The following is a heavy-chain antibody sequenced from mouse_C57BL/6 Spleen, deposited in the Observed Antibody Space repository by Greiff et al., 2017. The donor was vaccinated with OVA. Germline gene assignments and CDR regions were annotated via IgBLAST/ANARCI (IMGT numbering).Heavy chain of an antibody. CDR2: IRNKANGYTT. CDR3: ARGIYYGSSSPFAY. J-gene: IGHJ3*01. Sequence: EVNLVESGGGLVQPGGSLSLSCAASGFTFTDYYMSWVRQPPGKALEWLGFIRNKANGYTTEYSASVKGRFTISRDNSQSILYLQMNARRAEDSATYYCARGIYYGSSSPFAYWGQGTLVTVSA. CDR1: GFTFTDYY. D-gene: IGHD1-1*01. V-gene: IGHV7-3*01.